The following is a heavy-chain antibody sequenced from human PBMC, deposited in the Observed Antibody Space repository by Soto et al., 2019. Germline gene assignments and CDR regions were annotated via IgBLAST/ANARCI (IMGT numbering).Heavy chain of an antibody. D-gene: IGHD3-16*01. J-gene: IGHJ4*02. Sequence: GSLRLSCAASGFTFGSYWMHWVRQAPGKGLVWVSRISPDGTSTSNADSVKGRFTISRDNTKNTLHLQMDSLRVEDTAVYYCARDGGGLAHWGQGTLVTVSS. CDR2: ISPDGTST. V-gene: IGHV3-74*01. CDR3: ARDGGGLAH. CDR1: GFTFGSYW.